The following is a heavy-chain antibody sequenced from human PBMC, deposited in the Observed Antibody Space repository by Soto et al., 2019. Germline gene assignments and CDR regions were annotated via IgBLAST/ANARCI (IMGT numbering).Heavy chain of an antibody. CDR3: ARTAYCSGDSCFFGWFDP. CDR1: GGSISSYY. J-gene: IGHJ5*02. Sequence: PSETLSLTCTVSGGSISSYYWSWIRQPPGKGLEWIGYIYYTGGTNYNPSLKSRVTISVDTSKNQFSLRLSSVTAADTAIYYCARTAYCSGDSCFFGWFDPWGQGTLVTVSS. D-gene: IGHD2-15*01. CDR2: IYYTGGT. V-gene: IGHV4-59*01.